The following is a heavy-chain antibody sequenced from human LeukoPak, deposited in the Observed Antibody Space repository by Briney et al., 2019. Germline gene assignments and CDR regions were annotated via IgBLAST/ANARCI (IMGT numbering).Heavy chain of an antibody. CDR3: ARGNWNALDY. CDR2: ISSSSSYI. V-gene: IGHV3-21*01. CDR1: GFTFSSYS. J-gene: IGHJ4*02. Sequence: PGGSLRLSCAASGFTFSSYSMNWVRQAPGKGLEWVSSISSSSSYIYYADSVEGRFTISRDNAKNSLYLQMNSLRAEDTAVYYCARGNWNALDYWGQGTLVTVSS. D-gene: IGHD1-20*01.